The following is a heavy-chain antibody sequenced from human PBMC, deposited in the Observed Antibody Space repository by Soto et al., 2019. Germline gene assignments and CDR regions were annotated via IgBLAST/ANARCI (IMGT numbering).Heavy chain of an antibody. CDR3: AKVRYSSPMGYYYGMDV. CDR2: IIPIFGTA. J-gene: IGHJ6*02. D-gene: IGHD6-19*01. V-gene: IGHV1-69*01. CDR1: RVAFSKFI. Sequence: QAQLEQSGGEVKKPGSSVKVSCKASRVAFSKFIVTWVRQAPGLGLEWVGGIIPIFGTANYAQKFQGRVTITADEATSTSYMEVNNRRSEDTAVYYCAKVRYSSPMGYYYGMDVWGQGTTGTVSS.